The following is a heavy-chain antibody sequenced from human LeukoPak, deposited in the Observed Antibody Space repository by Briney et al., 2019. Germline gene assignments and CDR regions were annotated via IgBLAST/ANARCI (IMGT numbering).Heavy chain of an antibody. CDR3: AKAKVTMIVPDY. J-gene: IGHJ4*02. D-gene: IGHD3-22*01. CDR2: ISSSSSYI. V-gene: IGHV3-21*04. Sequence: GGSLRLSCAASGFTFSSYSMNWVRQAPGKGLEWVSSISSSSSYIYYADSVKGRFTISRDNSKNTLYLQMNSLRAEDTAVYYCAKAKVTMIVPDYWGQGTLVTVSS. CDR1: GFTFSSYS.